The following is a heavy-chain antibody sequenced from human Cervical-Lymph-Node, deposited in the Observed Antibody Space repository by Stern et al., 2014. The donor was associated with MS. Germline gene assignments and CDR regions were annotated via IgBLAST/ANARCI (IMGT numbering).Heavy chain of an antibody. CDR1: ENTFTGYY. V-gene: IGHV1-2*02. CDR2: INPTSGAT. D-gene: IGHD1-26*01. CDR3: ARISLGSGIDY. Sequence: VQLVESGAEVKKPGASVKVTCKTSENTFTGYYIHWGRQAPGQGLEWMGWINPTSGATNYAQRLQDRVSLTSDTSNSLAYMELDRLTSGDTAVYYCARISLGSGIDYWGQGSLVTVSS. J-gene: IGHJ4*02.